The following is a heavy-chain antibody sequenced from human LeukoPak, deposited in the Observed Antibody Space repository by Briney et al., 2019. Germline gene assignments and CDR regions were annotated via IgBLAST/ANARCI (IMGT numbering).Heavy chain of an antibody. Sequence: GGSLRLSCAASGFTFSSYGMHWVRQAPGRGLEWVAVIPYDGNNKLYTDSVKGRFTISRDNSNQTVDLQMNSLRVEDTAVYYCARDPLLGAGNYYYGMDVWGQGTTVTVSS. D-gene: IGHD3-16*01. CDR3: ARDPLLGAGNYYYGMDV. V-gene: IGHV3-30*19. J-gene: IGHJ6*02. CDR1: GFTFSSYG. CDR2: IPYDGNNK.